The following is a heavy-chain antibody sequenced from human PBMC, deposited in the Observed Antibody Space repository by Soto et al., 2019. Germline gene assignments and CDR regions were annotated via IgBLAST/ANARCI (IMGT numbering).Heavy chain of an antibody. J-gene: IGHJ4*02. Sequence: EVQLLESGGGLVQPGGSLRLSCAASGFTFNNYAMTWFRQAPGKGLEWVSAISGGGDTTSYADSVKGRFPVSRDGSKNTLYLQMSSLRAEDTALYYCAKGRGGSGSLTPRVDFWGQGTLVTVSS. V-gene: IGHV3-23*01. CDR3: AKGRGGSGSLTPRVDF. CDR2: ISGGGDTT. CDR1: GFTFNNYA. D-gene: IGHD3-10*01.